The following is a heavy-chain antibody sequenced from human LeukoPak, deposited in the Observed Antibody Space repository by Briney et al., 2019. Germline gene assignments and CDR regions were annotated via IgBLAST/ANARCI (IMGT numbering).Heavy chain of an antibody. V-gene: IGHV3-30*02. CDR3: AKRTLYGDYPPYYYGMDV. D-gene: IGHD4-17*01. CDR2: IRNDDGSNK. Sequence: GGSLRLSCAASGFTFSSYAMSWVRQAPGKGLEWVAFIRNDDGSNKYYADSVKGRFTISRDNSKNTLYLQMNSLRAEDTAVYYCAKRTLYGDYPPYYYGMDVWGQGTTVTVYS. CDR1: GFTFSSYA. J-gene: IGHJ6*02.